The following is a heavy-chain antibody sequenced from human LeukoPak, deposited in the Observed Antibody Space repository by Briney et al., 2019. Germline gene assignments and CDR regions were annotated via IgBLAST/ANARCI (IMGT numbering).Heavy chain of an antibody. D-gene: IGHD6-13*01. CDR2: INPSGGST. CDR3: AKEGLPYSSSWYGYLKGDAFDI. CDR1: GYTFTSYY. J-gene: IGHJ3*02. V-gene: IGHV1-46*01. Sequence: ASVKVSCKASGYTFTSYYMHWVRQAPGQGLEWMGIINPSGGSTSYAQKFQGRVTMTRDTSTSTVYMELSSLRSEDTAVYYCAKEGLPYSSSWYGYLKGDAFDIWGQGTMVTVSS.